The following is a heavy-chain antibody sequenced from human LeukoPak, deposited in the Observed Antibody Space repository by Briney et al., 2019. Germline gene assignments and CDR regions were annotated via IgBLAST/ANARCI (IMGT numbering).Heavy chain of an antibody. V-gene: IGHV1-69*04. CDR3: ARTVCTGGSCYFSPQHMFDY. J-gene: IGHJ4*02. CDR2: IIPILGIA. D-gene: IGHD2-15*01. Sequence: SVKVSCKASGGTFSSYAISWVRQAPGQGLEWMGRIIPILGIANYAQKFQGRVTITADKSTSTAYMELSSLRSEDTAVYYCARTVCTGGSCYFSPQHMFDYWGQGTLVTVSS. CDR1: GGTFSSYA.